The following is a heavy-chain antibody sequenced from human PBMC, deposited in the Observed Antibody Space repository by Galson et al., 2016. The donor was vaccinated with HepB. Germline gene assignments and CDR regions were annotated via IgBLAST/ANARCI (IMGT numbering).Heavy chain of an antibody. D-gene: IGHD6-19*01. CDR2: IYTSDST. J-gene: IGHJ4*02. Sequence: SETLSLTCAVSGVSIRSYYWSWIRQPAGKGLEWVGRIYTSDSTTSNPSLKSRVTMSMDTSKNQFSPKLSSVTAADTAVYYCARDAYSSGWYHTDYWGQGTLVTVSS. V-gene: IGHV4-4*07. CDR3: ARDAYSSGWYHTDY. CDR1: GVSIRSYY.